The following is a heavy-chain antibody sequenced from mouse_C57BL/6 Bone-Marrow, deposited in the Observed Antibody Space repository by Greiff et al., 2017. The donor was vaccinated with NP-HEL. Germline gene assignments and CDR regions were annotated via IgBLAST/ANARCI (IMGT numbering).Heavy chain of an antibody. CDR1: GFNIKDYY. D-gene: IGHD2-1*01. CDR2: IAPEDGDT. V-gene: IGHV14-1*01. CDR3: TTGYLLYAMDY. Sequence: VQLQQSGAELVRPGASVKLSCTASGFNIKDYYMHWVKQRPEQGLEWIGRIAPEDGDTEYAPKFQGKATMTADTSSNTAYLQLSSLTSEDTAVYYCTTGYLLYAMDYWGQGTSVTVSS. J-gene: IGHJ4*01.